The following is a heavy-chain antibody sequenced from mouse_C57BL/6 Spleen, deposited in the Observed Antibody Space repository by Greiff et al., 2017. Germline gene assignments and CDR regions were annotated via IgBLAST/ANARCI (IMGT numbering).Heavy chain of an antibody. CDR1: GYTFTDYE. V-gene: IGHV1-15*01. CDR2: IDPETGGT. J-gene: IGHJ2*01. D-gene: IGHD1-2*01. Sequence: VQLQQSGAELVRPGASVTLSCKASGYTFTDYEMHWVKQTPVHGLEWIGAIDPETGGTAYNQKFKGKAILTADNSASTAYMELRSLTSEDSAVYYCTTSLLQYRGFDYWGQGTTLTVSS. CDR3: TTSLLQYRGFDY.